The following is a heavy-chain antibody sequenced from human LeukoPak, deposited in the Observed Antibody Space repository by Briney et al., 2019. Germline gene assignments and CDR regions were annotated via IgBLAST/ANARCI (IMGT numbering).Heavy chain of an antibody. V-gene: IGHV3-7*05. Sequence: PGGSLRLSCVASGISFATYWMTWVRQAPRKGLEWVANIKQDGSDKYYVDSVKGRFTISRDNAKNSVYLQMNSLRAEDTAVYYCARDHNDAFDIWGQGTMVTVSS. CDR1: GISFATYW. CDR3: ARDHNDAFDI. CDR2: IKQDGSDK. J-gene: IGHJ3*02.